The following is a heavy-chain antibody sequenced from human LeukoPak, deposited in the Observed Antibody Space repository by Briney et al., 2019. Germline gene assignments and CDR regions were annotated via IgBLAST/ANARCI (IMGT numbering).Heavy chain of an antibody. CDR2: INPNSGGT. V-gene: IGHV1-2*06. CDR1: GYTFTGYY. D-gene: IGHD3-22*01. J-gene: IGHJ4*02. Sequence: ASVKVSCKASGYTFTGYYMHWVRQAPGQGLEWMGRINPNSGGTNYAQKFQGRVTMTRDTSISTAYMELSRLRSDDTAVYYCARSLYYYDSSGYYYFDYWGQGTLVTVSS. CDR3: ARSLYYYDSSGYYYFDY.